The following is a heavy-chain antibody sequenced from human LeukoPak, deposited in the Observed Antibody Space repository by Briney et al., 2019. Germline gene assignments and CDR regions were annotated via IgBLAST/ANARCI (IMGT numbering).Heavy chain of an antibody. Sequence: PGGSLRLSCVASGLTFNNQDMHWVRQSAGKGLEWVSAIGVDDDTYYSASVKGRFTISRENARNSLYLQMNSLRAEDTAVYYRAKDSRFLEWLLIPLDYFDYWGQGTLVTVSS. CDR3: AKDSRFLEWLLIPLDYFDY. V-gene: IGHV3-13*01. D-gene: IGHD3-3*01. CDR1: GLTFNNQD. J-gene: IGHJ4*02. CDR2: IGVDDDT.